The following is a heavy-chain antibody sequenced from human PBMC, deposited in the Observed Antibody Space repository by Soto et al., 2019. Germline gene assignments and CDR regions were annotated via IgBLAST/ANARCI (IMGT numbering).Heavy chain of an antibody. V-gene: IGHV3-7*01. D-gene: IGHD3-16*02. CDR1: GFTFSSYW. J-gene: IGHJ4*02. Sequence: GESLKISCAASGFTFSSYWMSWVRQAPGKGLEWVANIKQDGSEKYYVDSVKGRFTISRDNAKNSLYLQMNSLRAEDTAVYYCARVRMITFGGVIVIPSYFDYWGQGTLVTVSS. CDR3: ARVRMITFGGVIVIPSYFDY. CDR2: IKQDGSEK.